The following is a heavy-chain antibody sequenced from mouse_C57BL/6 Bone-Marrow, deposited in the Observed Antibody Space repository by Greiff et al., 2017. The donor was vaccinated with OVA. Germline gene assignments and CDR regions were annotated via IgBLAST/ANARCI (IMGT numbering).Heavy chain of an antibody. V-gene: IGHV1-62-2*01. CDR1: GYTFTEYT. CDR2: FFPGSGSI. J-gene: IGHJ3*01. Sequence: QVHVKQSGAELVKPGASVKLSCKASGYTFTEYTIHWVKQRPGQGLEWIGWFFPGSGSIKYNEKFKDKATLTADKSSSTVYIERSRLTSEDAAVYFCARHERDYRGFAYWGQGTLVTVSA. CDR3: ARHERDYRGFAY. D-gene: IGHD2-12*01.